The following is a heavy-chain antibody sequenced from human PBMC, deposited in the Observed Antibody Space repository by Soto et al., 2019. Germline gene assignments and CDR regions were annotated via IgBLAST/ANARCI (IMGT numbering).Heavy chain of an antibody. V-gene: IGHV4-34*01. J-gene: IGHJ5*02. Sequence: QVQLQQWGAGLLKPSETLSLTCAVYGGSFSGYYWSWIRQPPGKGLEWIGEINHSGSTNYNPSLKIRVTISVDTSKNHFSLKLSSVTAADTAVYYCARGHWFDPWGQGTLVTVSS. CDR3: ARGHWFDP. CDR2: INHSGST. CDR1: GGSFSGYY.